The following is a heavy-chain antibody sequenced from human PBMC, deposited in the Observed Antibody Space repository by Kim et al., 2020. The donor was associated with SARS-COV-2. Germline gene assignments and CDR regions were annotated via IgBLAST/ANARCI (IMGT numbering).Heavy chain of an antibody. CDR3: ARPITVPAAMGFVAFDI. V-gene: IGHV4-39*01. D-gene: IGHD2-2*01. J-gene: IGHJ3*02. Sequence: LKSRVTISVETSKNQLSLKLSSVTAADTAVYYCARPITVPAAMGFVAFDIWGQGTMVTVSS.